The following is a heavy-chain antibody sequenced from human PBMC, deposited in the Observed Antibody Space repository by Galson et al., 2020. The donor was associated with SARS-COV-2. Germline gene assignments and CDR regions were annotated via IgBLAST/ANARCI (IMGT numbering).Heavy chain of an antibody. V-gene: IGHV5-10-1*01. D-gene: IGHD5-12*01. Sequence: HGESLKISCKGSGYSFTSYWISWVRQMPGKGLEWMGRIDPSDSYTNYSTSFQGHVTISADKSISTAYLQWSSLKASDTAMYYCARGVVADYCYYYRDVWGKGTTVTVSS. CDR2: IDPSDSYT. J-gene: IGHJ6*03. CDR1: GYSFTSYW. CDR3: ARGVVADYCYYYRDV.